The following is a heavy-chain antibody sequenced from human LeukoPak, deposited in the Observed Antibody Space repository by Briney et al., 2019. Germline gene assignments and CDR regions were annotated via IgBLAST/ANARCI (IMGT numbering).Heavy chain of an antibody. CDR2: IYTSGST. CDR1: GGSISSGSYY. D-gene: IGHD1-14*01. Sequence: SETLSLTCTVSGGSISSGSYYWSWIRQPAGKGLEWIGRIYTSGSTNYNPSLKSRVTISVDTSKNQFSLKLSSVTAADTAVYYCAKLHKGVNRAFDYWGQGTLVTVSS. V-gene: IGHV4-61*02. CDR3: AKLHKGVNRAFDY. J-gene: IGHJ4*02.